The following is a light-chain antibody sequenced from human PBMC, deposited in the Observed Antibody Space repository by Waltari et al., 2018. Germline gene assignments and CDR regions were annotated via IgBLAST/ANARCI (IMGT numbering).Light chain of an antibody. Sequence: QSALTQPHSVSASPGQSVTHPRSGSVNEFGVDDLFPWYQQLPGKAPKLILYDVVKRPSGVPSRFSGSKYGTTASLTISSLQTDDEATYYCCSYAGTYTFVFGGGTKLTVL. V-gene: IGLV2-11*01. CDR3: CSYAGTYTFV. J-gene: IGLJ3*02. CDR2: DVV. CDR1: VNEFGVDDL.